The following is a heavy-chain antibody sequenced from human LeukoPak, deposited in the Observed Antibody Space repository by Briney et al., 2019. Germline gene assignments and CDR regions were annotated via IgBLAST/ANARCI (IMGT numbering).Heavy chain of an antibody. CDR1: GGTFSSYA. V-gene: IGHV1-69*06. J-gene: IGHJ6*03. Sequence: GASVKVSCKASGGTFSSYAISWVRQAPGQGLEWMGGIIPIFGTANYAQKFQGRVTITADKSTSTAYMELRSLRSDDTAVYYCARDQTTPGPLLGPTRDNGYYMDVWGKGTTVTVSS. D-gene: IGHD1-26*01. CDR3: ARDQTTPGPLLGPTRDNGYYMDV. CDR2: IIPIFGTA.